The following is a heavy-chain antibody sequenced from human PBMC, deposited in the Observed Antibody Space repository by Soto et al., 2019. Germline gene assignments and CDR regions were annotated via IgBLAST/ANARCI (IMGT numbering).Heavy chain of an antibody. D-gene: IGHD3-10*02. CDR1: GGSISSGGYY. J-gene: IGHJ4*02. CDR3: TIVRVADSALDH. CDR2: IYYSGST. Sequence: SETLSLTCTVSGGSISSGGYYWSWIRQHPGKGLEWIGYIYYSGSTYYNPSLKSRFTISRDNSKNTLFLHMSNLRAEDTAMYYCTIVRVADSALDHWGQGTLVTVSS. V-gene: IGHV4-31*08.